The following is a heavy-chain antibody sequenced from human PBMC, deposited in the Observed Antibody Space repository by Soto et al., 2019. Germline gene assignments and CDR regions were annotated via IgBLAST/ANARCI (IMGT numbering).Heavy chain of an antibody. CDR1: GFTFSTFA. CDR2: ISGSAGST. V-gene: IGHV3-23*01. Sequence: GGSLRLSCAASGFTFSTFAMNWVRQAPGKGLEWVSTISGSAGSTYYADSVKGRFTISRDNSKNTLYLQMNSLRAEDTAVYYCAKKSAGRCSGGRCPYGMDVWGQGTTVTVSS. J-gene: IGHJ6*02. CDR3: AKKSAGRCSGGRCPYGMDV. D-gene: IGHD2-15*01.